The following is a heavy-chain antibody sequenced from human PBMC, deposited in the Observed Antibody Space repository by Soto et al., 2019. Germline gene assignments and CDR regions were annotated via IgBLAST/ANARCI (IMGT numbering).Heavy chain of an antibody. Sequence: GGSLRLSCAASGFTFSSYAMNWVRQAPGKGLQWVSAISIGSAATYHADSVKGRFTISRDDSKNTLYLQMNSLRAEDTAVYYCAKSGTHSYFDNWGQGTLDTVSS. CDR1: GFTFSSYA. V-gene: IGHV3-23*01. CDR3: AKSGTHSYFDN. J-gene: IGHJ4*02. CDR2: ISIGSAAT.